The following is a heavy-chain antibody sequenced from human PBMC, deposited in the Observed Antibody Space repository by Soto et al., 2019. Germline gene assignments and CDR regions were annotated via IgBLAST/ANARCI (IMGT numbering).Heavy chain of an antibody. Sequence: SVKVSCKXSGGTFSSYAISWVRQAPGQGLEWMGGIIPIFGTANYAQKFQGRVTITADESTSTAYMELSSLRSEDTAVYYCAREGYNIYYFDYWGQGTLVTVSS. CDR2: IIPIFGTA. CDR3: AREGYNIYYFDY. CDR1: GGTFSSYA. J-gene: IGHJ4*02. V-gene: IGHV1-69*13. D-gene: IGHD5-12*01.